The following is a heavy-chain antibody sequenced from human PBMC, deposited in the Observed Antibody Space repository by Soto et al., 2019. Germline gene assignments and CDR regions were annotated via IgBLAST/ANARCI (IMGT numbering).Heavy chain of an antibody. CDR2: IYYSGST. CDR1: GGSVSSGSYY. V-gene: IGHV4-61*01. D-gene: IGHD3-16*02. Sequence: LSLTCTVSGGSVSSGSYYWSWIRQPPGKGLEWIGYIYYSGSTNYNPSLKSRVTISVDTSKNQFSLKLSSVTAADTAVYYCATYVWGRYRYTNWFDPWGQGTLVTVSS. J-gene: IGHJ5*02. CDR3: ATYVWGRYRYTNWFDP.